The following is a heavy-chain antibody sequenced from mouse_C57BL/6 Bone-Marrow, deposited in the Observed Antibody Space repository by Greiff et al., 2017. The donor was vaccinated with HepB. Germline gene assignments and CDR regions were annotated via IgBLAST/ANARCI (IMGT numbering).Heavy chain of an antibody. CDR1: GYTFTSYW. J-gene: IGHJ1*03. CDR3: AITDYSLRYFDV. D-gene: IGHD2-12*01. Sequence: QVQLKQPGAELVKPGASVKVSCKASGYTFTSYWMHWVKQRPGQGLEWIGRIHPSDSDTNYNQKFKGKATLTVDKSSSTAYMQLSSLTSEDSAVYYCAITDYSLRYFDVWGTGTTVTVSS. CDR2: IHPSDSDT. V-gene: IGHV1-74*01.